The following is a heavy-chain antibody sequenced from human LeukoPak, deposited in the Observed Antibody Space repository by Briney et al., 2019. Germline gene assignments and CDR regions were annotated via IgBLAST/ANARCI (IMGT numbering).Heavy chain of an antibody. Sequence: ASVKVSCKASGGTFRSYAISWVRPEPGQALDWMGRIIPILGIANYAQKFQGRVTITADKSTSTAYMELSSLRSEDTAVYYCARDRDSSGYYYDYWGQGTLVTVSS. J-gene: IGHJ4*02. D-gene: IGHD3-22*01. CDR1: GGTFRSYA. CDR3: ARDRDSSGYYYDY. CDR2: IIPILGIA. V-gene: IGHV1-69*04.